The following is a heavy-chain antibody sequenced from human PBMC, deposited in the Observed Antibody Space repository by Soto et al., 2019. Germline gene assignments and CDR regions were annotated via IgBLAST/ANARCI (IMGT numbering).Heavy chain of an antibody. CDR2: INRDGSNT. CDR3: TRGRYCTDASCYNSRFDP. J-gene: IGHJ5*02. V-gene: IGHV3-74*01. CDR1: GFTFSNYW. Sequence: GGSLRLSCAASGFTFSNYWMHWVRQVSGKGLEWLSYINRDGSNTKYAYSVKDRFTISRDNDKNTLSLQADRLRVEDTAVYYCTRGRYCTDASCYNSRFDPWGQGTLVTVSS. D-gene: IGHD2-15*01.